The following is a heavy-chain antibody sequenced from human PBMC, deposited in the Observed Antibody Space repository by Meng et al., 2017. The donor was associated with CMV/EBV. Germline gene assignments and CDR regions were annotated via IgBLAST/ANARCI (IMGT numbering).Heavy chain of an antibody. D-gene: IGHD5-12*01. J-gene: IGHJ6*02. V-gene: IGHV3-23*01. CDR2: ISGSGGST. Sequence: GESLKISCAASGFTFSSYAMSWVRQAPGKGLEWVSAISGSGGSTYYADSVKGRFTISRDNSKNTLYLQMNSRRAEDTAVYDCARDEDIGATGFWYGMAVWGQGTTVTVSS. CDR3: ARDEDIGATGFWYGMAV. CDR1: GFTFSSYA.